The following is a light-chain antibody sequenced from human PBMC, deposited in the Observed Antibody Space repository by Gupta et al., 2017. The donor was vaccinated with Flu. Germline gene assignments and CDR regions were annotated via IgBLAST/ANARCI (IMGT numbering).Light chain of an antibody. CDR3: QHENNCPYT. V-gene: IGKV3-15*01. CDR1: QSVDSN. Sequence: EVVMTQSPATLSVSPGERATLSCRASQSVDSNLAWYQQKPGQAPRLLIYGASTRAAGIPDRFSGSGSGTDFTLTISSLQSEDFAVYYCQHENNCPYTFGQGTKLEI. CDR2: GAS. J-gene: IGKJ2*01.